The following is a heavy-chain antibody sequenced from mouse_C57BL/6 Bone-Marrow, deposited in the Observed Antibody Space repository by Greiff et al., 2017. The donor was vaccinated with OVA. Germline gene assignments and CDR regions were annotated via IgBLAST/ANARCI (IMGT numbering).Heavy chain of an antibody. Sequence: VKLQQSGAELMKPGASVKLSCKATGYTFTGYWIEWVKQRHGHGLERIGEILPGSGSTNSNEKFKGKATCSADTTTNTAYMQLSSLTTEYSAIYNGTRSVATETTCYFDYWGQGTTLTVSS. D-gene: IGHD2-12*01. J-gene: IGHJ2*01. CDR1: GYTFTGYW. CDR3: TRSVATETTCYFDY. V-gene: IGHV1-9*01. CDR2: ILPGSGST.